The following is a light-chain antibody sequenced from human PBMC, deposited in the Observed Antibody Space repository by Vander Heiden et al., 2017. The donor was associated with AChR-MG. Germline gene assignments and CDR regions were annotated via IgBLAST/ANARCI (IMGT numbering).Light chain of an antibody. CDR1: QSLLHGDGKTY. J-gene: IGKJ1*01. V-gene: IGKV2D-29*01. CDR2: DLY. CDR3: WQSIELPHT. Sequence: DIVMTQTPLSLSVTPGQPASISCKASQSLLHGDGKTYVFWYLQKPGQPPQLLIYDLYYRCAGVPDRFSGSGSGTDFTLKISRVEPEDVGVYYCWQSIELPHTFGQGTKVEVK.